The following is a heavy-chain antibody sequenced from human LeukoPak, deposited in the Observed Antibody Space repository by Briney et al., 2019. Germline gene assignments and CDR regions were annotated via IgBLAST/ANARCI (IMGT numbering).Heavy chain of an antibody. CDR2: IYHTGST. J-gene: IGHJ4*02. CDR3: ARHLFNWNYGYFDY. V-gene: IGHV4-59*08. Sequence: SETLSLTCTVSGASVSSGYYWSWIRQPPGKGLEWIAYIYHTGSTDSNPSLKSRVTISLDTSKNQFSLKLSSVTAADTAVYYCARHLFNWNYGYFDYWGQGTLVTVSS. D-gene: IGHD1-7*01. CDR1: GASVSSGYY.